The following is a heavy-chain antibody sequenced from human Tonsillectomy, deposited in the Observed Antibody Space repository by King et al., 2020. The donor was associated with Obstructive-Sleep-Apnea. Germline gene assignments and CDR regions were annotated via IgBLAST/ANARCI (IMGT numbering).Heavy chain of an antibody. CDR3: ARDLWTDYSFDY. CDR2: IYSDYNT. D-gene: IGHD3/OR15-3a*01. J-gene: IGHJ4*02. CDR1: GFTVSANY. V-gene: IGHV3-66*01. Sequence: VQLVESGGGLVQPGGSLRLPCAASGFTVSANYMTWVRQAPGKGLKWVSIIYSDYNTYYADSVKGRFTVSRDTSKNTLYLQMNNLRAEDTAVYYCARDLWTDYSFDYWGQGTLVTVSS.